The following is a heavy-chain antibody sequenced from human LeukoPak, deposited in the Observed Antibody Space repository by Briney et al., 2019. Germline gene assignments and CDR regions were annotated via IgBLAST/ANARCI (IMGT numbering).Heavy chain of an antibody. CDR2: IYTSGST. J-gene: IGHJ6*03. D-gene: IGHD3-3*01. V-gene: IGHV4-61*02. CDR1: GGSISSGSYY. CDR3: ARGSHYDFWSGYSPYYYYYMDV. Sequence: SQTLSLTCTVSGGSISSGSYYWSWIRQPAGKGLEWIGRIYTSGSTNYNPSFKSRVTISVDTSKNQFSLKLSSVTAADTAVYYCARGSHYDFWSGYSPYYYYYMDVWGKGTTVTVSS.